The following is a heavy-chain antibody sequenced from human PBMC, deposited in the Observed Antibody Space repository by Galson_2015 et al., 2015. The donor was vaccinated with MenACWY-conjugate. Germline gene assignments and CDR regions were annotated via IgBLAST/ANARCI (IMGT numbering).Heavy chain of an antibody. Sequence: QSGAEVKKPGGSLKISCKISGYTFIDYWIGWVRQMPGKGLDWMGVIYPRDSDTKYDPSFHGQVTISVDKSISTAYLQWSSLKASDPAIYYWAKQFPSWIDNWGQGTLVTVSS. D-gene: IGHD3-3*01. CDR3: AKQFPSWIDN. CDR2: IYPRDSDT. CDR1: GYTFIDYW. V-gene: IGHV5-51*01. J-gene: IGHJ4*02.